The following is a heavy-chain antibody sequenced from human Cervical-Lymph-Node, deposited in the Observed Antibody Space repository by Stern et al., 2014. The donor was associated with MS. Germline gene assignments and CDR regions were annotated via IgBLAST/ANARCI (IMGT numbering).Heavy chain of an antibody. CDR2: IIPIFGTA. D-gene: IGHD3-10*01. J-gene: IGHJ6*02. CDR3: ASSVGELTPEAV. Sequence: QLVQSGAEVKTPGSSGRVSCKASGGTFSSYAISWVRQAPGQWLEWMGGIIPIFGTASYAQKFQGRVTITADDSMSTAYMEVSSLRSEDTAVYYGASSVGELTPEAVWGQGTTVTV. V-gene: IGHV1-69*01. CDR1: GGTFSSYA.